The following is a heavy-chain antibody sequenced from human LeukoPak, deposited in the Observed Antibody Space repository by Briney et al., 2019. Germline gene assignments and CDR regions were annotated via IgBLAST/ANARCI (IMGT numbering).Heavy chain of an antibody. D-gene: IGHD2-21*01. CDR2: INHSGST. Sequence: SETLSLTCAVYGGSFSGYYWSWIRQPPGKGLEWIGEINHSGSTNYNPSLKSRVTISVDTSKNQFSLKLSSVTAADTAVYYCARDANLGVGYYYGMDVWGQGTTVTVSS. CDR3: ARDANLGVGYYYGMDV. J-gene: IGHJ6*02. CDR1: GGSFSGYY. V-gene: IGHV4-34*01.